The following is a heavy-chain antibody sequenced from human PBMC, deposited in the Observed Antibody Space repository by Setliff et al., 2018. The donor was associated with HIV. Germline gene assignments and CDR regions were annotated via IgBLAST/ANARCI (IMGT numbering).Heavy chain of an antibody. Sequence: QPGGSLRLSCAASGFTFSSYGMHWVRQAPGKGLEWVSLITYDGSNKYYADSVKVRFSISRYNPKNTVYLQMNSLRAEDTALYYCAKIPHTGDSAYDVWGQGTMVTVSS. J-gene: IGHJ3*01. V-gene: IGHV3-30*18. CDR3: AKIPHTGDSAYDV. D-gene: IGHD3-10*01. CDR2: ITYDGSNK. CDR1: GFTFSSYG.